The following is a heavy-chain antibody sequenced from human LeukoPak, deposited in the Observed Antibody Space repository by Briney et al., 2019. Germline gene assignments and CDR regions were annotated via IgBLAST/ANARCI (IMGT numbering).Heavy chain of an antibody. CDR2: ISDIGSI. CDR1: GGSISSYY. V-gene: IGHV4-59*08. Sequence: SETLSLACTVSGGSISSYYWSWIRQPPGKGLEWIAYISDIGSINYNPSLKSRVTISLDTSKNQFALKLSSVTAADTAVYYCAGHHPRNTVDFWGQGTLATVSS. D-gene: IGHD2/OR15-2a*01. J-gene: IGHJ4*02. CDR3: AGHHPRNTVDF.